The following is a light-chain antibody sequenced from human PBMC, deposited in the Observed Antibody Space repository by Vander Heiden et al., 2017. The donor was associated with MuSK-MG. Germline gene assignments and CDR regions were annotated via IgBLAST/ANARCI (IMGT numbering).Light chain of an antibody. CDR2: DVI. Sequence: QSALTQPASVSGSPGQSITISCTGTSSDVGGYNYVSWYQHHPSKAPKLRSYDVINRPSGVSDRFSGSKSGNTASLTISGLQPEDEADYYCSSYTSSSTVVFGGGTKVTVL. CDR1: SSDVGGYNY. CDR3: SSYTSSSTVV. V-gene: IGLV2-14*03. J-gene: IGLJ2*01.